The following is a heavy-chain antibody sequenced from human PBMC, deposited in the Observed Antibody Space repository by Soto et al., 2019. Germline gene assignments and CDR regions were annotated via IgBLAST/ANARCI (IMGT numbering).Heavy chain of an antibody. D-gene: IGHD6-6*01. CDR3: AREGASYSSSSEPPPGPWFDP. CDR2: ISSSSSYI. CDR1: GLTSRSNR. J-gene: IGHJ5*02. Sequence: PGGSLRPSFQASGLTSRSNRMNWVRQAPGKGLEWFSSISSSSSYIYYADSVKGRFTISRDNAKNSLYLQMNSLRAEDTAVYYCAREGASYSSSSEPPPGPWFDPWGQGTLVTVSS. V-gene: IGHV3-21*01.